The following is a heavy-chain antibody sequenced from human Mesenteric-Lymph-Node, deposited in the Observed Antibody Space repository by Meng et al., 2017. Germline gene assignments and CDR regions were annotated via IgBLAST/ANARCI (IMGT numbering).Heavy chain of an antibody. V-gene: IGHV3-23*01. CDR1: GFTFSSYA. J-gene: IGHJ4*02. CDR3: AKDKTYYYDSSGYYDAVVYYFDY. CDR2: ISGSGGST. Sequence: GESLKISCAASGFTFSSYAMSWVRQAPGKGLEWVSAISGSGGSTYYADSVKGRFTISRDNSKNTLYLQMNSLRAEDTAVYYCAKDKTYYYDSSGYYDAVVYYFDYWGQGTLVTVYS. D-gene: IGHD3-22*01.